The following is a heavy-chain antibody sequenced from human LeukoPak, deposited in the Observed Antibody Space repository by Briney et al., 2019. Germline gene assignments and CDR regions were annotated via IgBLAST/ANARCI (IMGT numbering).Heavy chain of an antibody. D-gene: IGHD1-26*01. CDR3: ARGKWELLVDY. V-gene: IGHV4-30-4*01. CDR1: GGSISSGDYY. CDR2: IYYSGST. Sequence: SETLSLTCTVSGGSISSGDYYWSWIRQPPGKGLEWIGYIYYSGSTYYNPSLKSRVTISVDTSKNQFSLKLSSVTAADTAVYYCARGKWELLVDYWGQATLVTVSS. J-gene: IGHJ4*02.